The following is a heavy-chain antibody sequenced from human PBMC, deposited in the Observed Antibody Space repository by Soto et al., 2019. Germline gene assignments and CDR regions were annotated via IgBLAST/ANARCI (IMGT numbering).Heavy chain of an antibody. Sequence: QVQLQQWGAGLLKPSETLSLTCAVYGGSFSGYYWSWIRQPPGKGLEWIGEINHSGSTNYNPSLKSRVTRSVDTSKNQFSLKLSSVTAADTAVYYCACVDDCSGGSCYSDYWGQGTLVTVSS. V-gene: IGHV4-34*01. CDR3: ACVDDCSGGSCYSDY. D-gene: IGHD2-15*01. CDR2: INHSGST. J-gene: IGHJ4*02. CDR1: GGSFSGYY.